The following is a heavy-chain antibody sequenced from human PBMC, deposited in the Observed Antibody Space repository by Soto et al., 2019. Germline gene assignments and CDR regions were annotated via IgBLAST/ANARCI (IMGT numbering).Heavy chain of an antibody. CDR1: GSSFNNYY. D-gene: IGHD1-1*01. CDR3: GRHRVPLD. Sequence: QVQLQESGPGLVKPSETLSLTCTVSGSSFNNYYWSWSRQPPGKGLEWIGYIDYSGNTHYNPSLIGRTTLSSDTSKSQFSRRLTSVTAAVTAVSYCGRHRVPLDWGQGTLVTVSS. V-gene: IGHV4-59*01. J-gene: IGHJ4*02. CDR2: IDYSGNT.